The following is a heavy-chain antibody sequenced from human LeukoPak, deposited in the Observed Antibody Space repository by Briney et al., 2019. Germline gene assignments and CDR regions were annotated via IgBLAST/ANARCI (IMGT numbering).Heavy chain of an antibody. CDR2: IQYRGNA. J-gene: IGHJ4*02. V-gene: IGHV4-59*01. CDR3: ARVGSLTTFD. CDR1: GGSISTYY. Sequence: PSETLSLTCTVSGGSISTYYWTWIRQPPGKRLEWIGYIQYRGNADYNPSLKSRVTISVDTSNNQCSLRLSSVTAADTAMYYCARVGSLTTFDWGQGTLVTVSS. D-gene: IGHD4-17*01.